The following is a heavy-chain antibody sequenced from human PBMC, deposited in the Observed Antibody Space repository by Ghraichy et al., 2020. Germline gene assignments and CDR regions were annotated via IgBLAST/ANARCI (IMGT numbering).Heavy chain of an antibody. V-gene: IGHV3-30-3*01. D-gene: IGHD2-8*01. CDR1: GFTFSNYA. CDR2: ISYDGSNK. J-gene: IGHJ4*02. CDR3: ASLMDLRSSHTWVDY. Sequence: GGSLRLSCAASGFTFSNYAMHWVRQAPGKGLEWVAVISYDGSNKYYADSVKGRFTISRDNSKNTLYLQMNSLRVEDTAVYYCASLMDLRSSHTWVDYWGQGTLVTVSS.